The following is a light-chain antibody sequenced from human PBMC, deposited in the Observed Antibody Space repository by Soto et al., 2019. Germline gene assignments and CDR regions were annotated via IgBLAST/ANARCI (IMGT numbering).Light chain of an antibody. CDR3: QQYGNVPIT. Sequence: DIKMTQSPSSLSASVGDRVAIPCRASQAIHNYLAWYQQRPGKVPKLLIYASAALQSGVPSRFSGSGSGTAFTLTISSLQPEDIATYYCQQYGNVPITFGQGTRLEIK. V-gene: IGKV1-27*01. CDR2: ASA. CDR1: QAIHNY. J-gene: IGKJ5*01.